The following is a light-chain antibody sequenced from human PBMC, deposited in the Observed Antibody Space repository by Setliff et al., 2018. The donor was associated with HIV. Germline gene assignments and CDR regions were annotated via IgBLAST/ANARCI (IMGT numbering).Light chain of an antibody. CDR2: EVR. CDR1: TSDVGGYNY. V-gene: IGLV2-14*01. CDR3: SSYAITNTLP. J-gene: IGLJ1*01. Sequence: QSALTQPAAVSGSPGQSITISCTGPTSDVGGYNYVSWYQQHPGKAPKLTIYEVRNRPSGVSNRFSGSKSGNTASLTISGLQAEDEADYYCSSYAITNTLPFGTGTKVTVL.